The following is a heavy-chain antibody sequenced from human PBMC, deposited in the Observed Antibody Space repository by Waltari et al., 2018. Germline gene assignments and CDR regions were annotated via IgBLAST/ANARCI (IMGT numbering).Heavy chain of an antibody. CDR1: GFPFSPYP. CDR2: FSGSGGST. J-gene: IGHJ6*02. Sequence: EVQLLESGGGLVQPGGSLRLSCAASGFPFSPYPMNLFRQAPGKGLEWVSGFSGSGGSTYYADSVKGRFTISRDNSKDTLYLQMNTLRAEDTAVYYCAKGLASREVIGHYYYGMDVWGQGTTVTVSS. V-gene: IGHV3-23*01. D-gene: IGHD3-3*02. CDR3: AKGLASREVIGHYYYGMDV.